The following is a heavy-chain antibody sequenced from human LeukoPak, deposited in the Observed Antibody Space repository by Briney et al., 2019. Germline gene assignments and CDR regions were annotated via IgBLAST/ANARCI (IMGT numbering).Heavy chain of an antibody. Sequence: GGSLRLTCAASGFTFSSYGMHWVRQAPGKGLEWVAVIWYDRSNKYYADSVKGRFTISRDNSKNTLYLQMNSLRAEDTAVYYCARDRYCSGGSCYPRWFDPWGQGTLVTVSS. V-gene: IGHV3-33*01. J-gene: IGHJ5*02. CDR1: GFTFSSYG. CDR2: IWYDRSNK. D-gene: IGHD2-15*01. CDR3: ARDRYCSGGSCYPRWFDP.